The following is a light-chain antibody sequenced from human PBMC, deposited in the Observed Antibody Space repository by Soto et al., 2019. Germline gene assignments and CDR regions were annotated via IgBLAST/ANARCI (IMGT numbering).Light chain of an antibody. CDR1: QTVTNNY. V-gene: IGKV3-20*01. Sequence: LVLTQSPGTLSLSPGDRATLSCRASQTVTNNYLAWYQQQPGQAPRLLIYDASSRATGVPDRFSGSGSGTDFTLTISRLEPEDFAVYYCQQYNNWPPWTFGQGTKVDIK. CDR3: QQYNNWPPWT. CDR2: DAS. J-gene: IGKJ1*01.